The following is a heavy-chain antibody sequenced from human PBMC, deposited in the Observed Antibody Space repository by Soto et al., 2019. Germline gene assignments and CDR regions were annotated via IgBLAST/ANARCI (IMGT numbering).Heavy chain of an antibody. D-gene: IGHD2-2*01. CDR1: GGSMRNDDW. CDR3: ARNGDCTSGICYVGWFDP. CDR2: ISHYGNT. V-gene: IGHV4-4*02. Sequence: QVQLQESGPGLVEPSGTLSLTCGVSGGSMRNDDWWSWVRQTPGKGLEWIGEISHYGNTNYNPSLKSRVTMSIDTSKNHSSLKVRSLTAADTAMYYCARNGDCTSGICYVGWFDPWGQGTLVSVSS. J-gene: IGHJ5*02.